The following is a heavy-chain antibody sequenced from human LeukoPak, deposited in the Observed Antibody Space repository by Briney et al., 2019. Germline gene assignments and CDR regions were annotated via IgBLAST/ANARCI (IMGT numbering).Heavy chain of an antibody. CDR1: GFTFSNYA. V-gene: IGHV3-23*01. CDR3: VYYAYVWGSYPGDS. D-gene: IGHD3-16*02. CDR2: ISSSGDNT. Sequence: GGSLRLSCAASGFTFSNYAMSWVRQAPGKGLEWASGISSSGDNTKYADSVKGRFTISRDNSKNTLYLQMNSLRAEDTAVYYCVYYAYVWGSYPGDSWGQGTLVTVSS. J-gene: IGHJ4*02.